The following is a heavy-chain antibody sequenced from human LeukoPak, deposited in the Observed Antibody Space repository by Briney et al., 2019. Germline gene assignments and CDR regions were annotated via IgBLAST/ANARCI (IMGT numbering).Heavy chain of an antibody. V-gene: IGHV3-30*02. J-gene: IGHJ4*02. D-gene: IGHD2-8*02. CDR1: GYIFTDYD. Sequence: GGSVRLSCAASGYIFTDYDMHWVRQAPGKGLEWLTFIRYNGSDKYYAEYVKGRFTISRDNSMNTVYLEMNRLRAEDTAVYYCAEAHLVSGGVEAYYDYWGQGTLVTVSS. CDR3: AEAHLVSGGVEAYYDY. CDR2: IRYNGSDK.